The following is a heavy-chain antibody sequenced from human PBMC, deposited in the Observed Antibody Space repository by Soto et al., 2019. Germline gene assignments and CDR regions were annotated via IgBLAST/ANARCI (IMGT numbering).Heavy chain of an antibody. V-gene: IGHV3-21*01. Sequence: GGSLRLSCAASGFTFSSYSMNWVRQAPGKGLEWVSSISSSSSYIYYADSVKGRFTISRDNAKNSLYLQMNSLRAEDTAVYYCARDMITIAAAGTRMGYWGQGTLVTVSS. J-gene: IGHJ4*02. D-gene: IGHD6-13*01. CDR2: ISSSSSYI. CDR1: GFTFSSYS. CDR3: ARDMITIAAAGTRMGY.